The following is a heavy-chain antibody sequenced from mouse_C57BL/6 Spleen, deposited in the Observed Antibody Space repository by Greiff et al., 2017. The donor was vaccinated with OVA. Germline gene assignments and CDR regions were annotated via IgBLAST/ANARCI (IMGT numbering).Heavy chain of an antibody. V-gene: IGHV14-4*01. Sequence: VQLQQSGAELVRPGASVKLSCTASGFNIKDDYMHWVKQRPEQGLEWIGWIDPENGDTEYASKFQGKATITADTSSNTAYLQLSSLTSEDTAVDYCTTSQTAQASFAYWGQGTLVTVSA. D-gene: IGHD3-2*02. CDR1: GFNIKDDY. J-gene: IGHJ3*01. CDR2: IDPENGDT. CDR3: TTSQTAQASFAY.